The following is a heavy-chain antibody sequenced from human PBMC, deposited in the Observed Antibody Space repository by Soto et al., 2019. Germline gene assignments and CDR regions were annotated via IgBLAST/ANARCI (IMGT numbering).Heavy chain of an antibody. V-gene: IGHV1-3*01. CDR3: ARNLMDYDILTGYYMANYFDY. D-gene: IGHD3-9*01. CDR1: GYTFTSYA. Sequence: QVQLVQSGAEVKKPGASVKVSCKASGYTFTSYAMHWVRQAPGQRLEWMGWVNAGNGNTKYSPKFQGRVTMTRDTSASTADMKLSRLRSEDTAVYYCARNLMDYDILTGYYMANYFDYWGQGTLVTVSS. J-gene: IGHJ4*02. CDR2: VNAGNGNT.